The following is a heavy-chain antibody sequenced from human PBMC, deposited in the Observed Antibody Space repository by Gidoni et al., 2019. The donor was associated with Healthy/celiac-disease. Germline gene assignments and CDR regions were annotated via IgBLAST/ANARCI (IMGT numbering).Heavy chain of an antibody. D-gene: IGHD3-22*01. Sequence: QLQLQESGPGLVKPSETLSLTCTVSGGSISSSSYYWGWIRQPPGKGLEWIGSIYYSGSTYYNPSLKSRVTISVDTSKNQFSLKLSSVTAADTAVYYCASAPEYVVILHYWGQGTLVTVSS. J-gene: IGHJ4*02. CDR2: IYYSGST. CDR3: ASAPEYVVILHY. CDR1: GGSISSSSYY. V-gene: IGHV4-39*01.